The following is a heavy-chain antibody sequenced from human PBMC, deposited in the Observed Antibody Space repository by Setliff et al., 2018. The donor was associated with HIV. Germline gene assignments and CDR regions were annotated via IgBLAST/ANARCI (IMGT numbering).Heavy chain of an antibody. J-gene: IGHJ4*02. Sequence: NPSETLSLTCAVYGESFSPYYWNWIRQSPGKGLEWIGEISHSGSSNYSPSLESRLTISVDTSKNQVSLKLNSVTAADSAVYYCVRGANFYTPRKRIFDHWGQG. V-gene: IGHV4-34*01. CDR1: GESFSPYY. CDR3: VRGANFYTPRKRIFDH. D-gene: IGHD3-3*01. CDR2: ISHSGSS.